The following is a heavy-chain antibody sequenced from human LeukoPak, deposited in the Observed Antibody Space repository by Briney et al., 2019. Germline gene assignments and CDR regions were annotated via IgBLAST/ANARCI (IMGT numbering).Heavy chain of an antibody. V-gene: IGHV1-69*04. CDR1: GGTISSYA. J-gene: IGHJ3*02. D-gene: IGHD3-10*01. Sequence: ASVKVSCKASGGTISSYAISWVRQAPGQGLEWMGRIFPILGIANYAQKFQGRVTITSDKSTSTAYMELSSLRSEDTAVYYYARDLAYGSGKVIHAFDIWGQGTMVTVSS. CDR2: IFPILGIA. CDR3: ARDLAYGSGKVIHAFDI.